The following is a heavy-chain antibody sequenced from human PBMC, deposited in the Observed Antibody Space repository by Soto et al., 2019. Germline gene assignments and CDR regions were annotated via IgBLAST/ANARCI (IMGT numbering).Heavy chain of an antibody. CDR1: GFTFSHFE. CDR2: ITSSGGTT. Sequence: GGSLRLSCAASGFTFSHFEMSWDRQAQGKGLEWISYITSSGGTTYYADSVKGRFTISRDNTKNSLYLQMNSLRAEDTAVYYCAKGHVFVAPQNGRSFDSWGQGSLVTVSS. J-gene: IGHJ4*02. CDR3: AKGHVFVAPQNGRSFDS. V-gene: IGHV3-48*03. D-gene: IGHD2-21*01.